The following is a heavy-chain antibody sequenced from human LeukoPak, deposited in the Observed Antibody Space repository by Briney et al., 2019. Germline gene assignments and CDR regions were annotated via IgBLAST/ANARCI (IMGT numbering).Heavy chain of an antibody. J-gene: IGHJ4*02. Sequence: GGSLRLSCAASGFTFSSFAMSWVRQAPGKGLEWVSGIGGSDDSTSYADSVKGRFTISRDNSKNTLYLQMNSLRADDTAVYYCAEVYYDFWSGYYTPFDYWGQGTLVTVSS. D-gene: IGHD3-3*01. CDR2: IGGSDDST. CDR3: AEVYYDFWSGYYTPFDY. CDR1: GFTFSSFA. V-gene: IGHV3-23*01.